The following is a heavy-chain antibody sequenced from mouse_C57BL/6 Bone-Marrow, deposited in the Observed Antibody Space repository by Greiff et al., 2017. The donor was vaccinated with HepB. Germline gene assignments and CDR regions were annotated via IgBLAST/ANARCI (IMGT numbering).Heavy chain of an antibody. V-gene: IGHV1-26*01. J-gene: IGHJ1*03. Sequence: EVQLQQSGPELVKPGASVKISCKASGYTFTDYYMNWVKQSHGKSLEWIGDINPYNGGTSYNQKFKGKATLTVDKSSSTAYMELRSLTSKDSAVYYCARYYGSSLYWYFDVWGTGTAVTVSS. CDR2: INPYNGGT. CDR1: GYTFTDYY. D-gene: IGHD1-1*01. CDR3: ARYYGSSLYWYFDV.